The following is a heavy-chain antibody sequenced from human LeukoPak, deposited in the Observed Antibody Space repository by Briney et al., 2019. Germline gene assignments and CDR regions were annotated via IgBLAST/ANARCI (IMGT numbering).Heavy chain of an antibody. D-gene: IGHD3-22*01. CDR1: GVAISSYY. J-gene: IGHJ6*02. CDR2: IYYSGST. Sequence: PSETLCLTCTVAGVAISSYYWSWIRQPPGKGLEWIGYIYYSGSTNYNPSLKSRVTISVDTTKNQFSLKLSSVTAADTAVYCCAAQRYYDSSGYLGNYGMDVWGQGTTVTVSS. V-gene: IGHV4-59*01. CDR3: AAQRYYDSSGYLGNYGMDV.